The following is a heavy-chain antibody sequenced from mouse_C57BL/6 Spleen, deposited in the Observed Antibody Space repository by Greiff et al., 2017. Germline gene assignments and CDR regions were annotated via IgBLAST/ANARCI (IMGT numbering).Heavy chain of an antibody. J-gene: IGHJ3*01. V-gene: IGHV5-6*01. D-gene: IGHD2-4*01. CDR3: ARQYDYDEAWFAY. CDR2: ISSGGSYT. Sequence: EVQWVESGGDLVKPGGSLKLSCAASGFTFSSYGMSWVRQTPDKRLEWVATISSGGSYTYYPDSVKGRFTISRDNAKNTLYLQMSSLKSEDTAMYYCARQYDYDEAWFAYWGQGTLVTVSA. CDR1: GFTFSSYG.